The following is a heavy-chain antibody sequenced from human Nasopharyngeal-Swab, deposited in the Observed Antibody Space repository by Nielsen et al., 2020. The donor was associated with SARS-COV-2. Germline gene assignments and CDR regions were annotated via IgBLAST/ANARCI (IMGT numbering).Heavy chain of an antibody. J-gene: IGHJ6*03. CDR2: IDYSGST. Sequence: AETLSLTCTVSGGSISSYYWSWIRQPPGKGLEWIGYIDYSGSTNYNPSLKSRVTISVDTSKNQFSLKLSSVTAADTAVYYCARVVVGTGGCYYYMDVWGKGTTVTVSS. V-gene: IGHV4-59*01. CDR3: ARVVVGTGGCYYYMDV. D-gene: IGHD2-21*01. CDR1: GGSISSYY.